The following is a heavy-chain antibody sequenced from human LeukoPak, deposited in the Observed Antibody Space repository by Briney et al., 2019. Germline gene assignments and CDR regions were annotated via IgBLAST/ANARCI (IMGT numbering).Heavy chain of an antibody. V-gene: IGHV4-39*07. CDR1: GGSISSSSYY. D-gene: IGHD5-18*01. J-gene: IGHJ4*02. CDR2: IYYSGST. Sequence: SETLSLTCTVSGGSISSSSYYWGWIRQPPGKGLEWIGSIYYSGSTYYNPSLKSRVTISVDTSKNQFSLKLSSVTAADTAVYYCARHLRGDTAMVTDYWGQGTLVTVSS. CDR3: ARHLRGDTAMVTDY.